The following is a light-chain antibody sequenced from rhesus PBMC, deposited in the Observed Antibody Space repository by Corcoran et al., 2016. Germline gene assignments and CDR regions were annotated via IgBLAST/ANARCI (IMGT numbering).Light chain of an antibody. CDR1: QSLLYSSNNKNY. J-gene: IGKJ2*01. CDR2: WAS. Sequence: DIVMTQSPDSLAVSLGARVSINCKSSQSLLYSSNNKNYLAWYQQKPGQAPKLLIYWASTRESGVPNRFSGSGSGTDFTLTISGLQAEDVAVYYCQQYYSSPYSFGQGTKVEIE. CDR3: QQYYSSPYS. V-gene: IGKV4-1*01.